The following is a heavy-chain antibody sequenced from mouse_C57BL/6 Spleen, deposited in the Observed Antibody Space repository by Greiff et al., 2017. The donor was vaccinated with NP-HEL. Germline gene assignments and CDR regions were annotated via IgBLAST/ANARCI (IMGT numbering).Heavy chain of an antibody. V-gene: IGHV1-69*01. J-gene: IGHJ2*01. CDR2: IDPSDSYT. CDR3: ARGNDGSYYFDY. Sequence: QVQLKQPGAELVMPGASVKLSCKASGYTFTSYWMHWVKQRPGQGLEWIGEIDPSDSYTNYNQKFKGKSTLTVDKSSSTAYMQLSSLTSEDSAVYYCARGNDGSYYFDYWGQGTTLTVSS. D-gene: IGHD2-3*01. CDR1: GYTFTSYW.